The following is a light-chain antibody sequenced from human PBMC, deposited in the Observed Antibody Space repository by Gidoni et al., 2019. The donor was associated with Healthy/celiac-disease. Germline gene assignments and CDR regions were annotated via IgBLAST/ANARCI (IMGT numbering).Light chain of an antibody. CDR3: QQYNSYSST. CDR1: QSISSW. V-gene: IGKV1-5*03. CDR2: TAS. J-gene: IGKJ1*01. Sequence: DTQMTQSPSTLSASVGDRVTITCRASQSISSWLAWYQQKPGKAPKLLIYTASSLESGVPSRFSGSGSGTEFTLTISSLQPDDFATYYCQQYNSYSSTFGQGTKVEIK.